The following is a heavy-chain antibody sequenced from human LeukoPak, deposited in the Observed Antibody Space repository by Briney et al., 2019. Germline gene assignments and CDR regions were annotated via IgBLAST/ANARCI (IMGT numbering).Heavy chain of an antibody. CDR2: IYYSGST. CDR3: ARSGSYSSYSYYMDV. J-gene: IGHJ6*03. D-gene: IGHD1-26*01. V-gene: IGHV4-59*01. Sequence: PSETLSLTCTVSGGSISSYYWSWIRQPPGKGLEWIGYIYYSGSTNYNPSLKSRVTISVDTSKNQFSLKLSSVTAADTAVYYCARSGSYSSYSYYMDVWGKGTTVTVSS. CDR1: GGSISSYY.